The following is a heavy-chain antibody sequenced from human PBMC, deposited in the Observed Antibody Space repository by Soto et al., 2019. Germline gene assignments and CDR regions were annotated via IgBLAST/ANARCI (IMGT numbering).Heavy chain of an antibody. D-gene: IGHD1-26*01. J-gene: IGHJ6*02. CDR3: AADQSFLGATRYGMDV. Sequence: SVKVACKASGFTFTSSAVQWVRQARGQRLEWIGWIVVGSGNTNYAQKFQERVTITRDMSTSTAYMEPSSLRSEDTAVYYCAADQSFLGATRYGMDVWGQGNTVTVS. V-gene: IGHV1-58*01. CDR2: IVVGSGNT. CDR1: GFTFTSSA.